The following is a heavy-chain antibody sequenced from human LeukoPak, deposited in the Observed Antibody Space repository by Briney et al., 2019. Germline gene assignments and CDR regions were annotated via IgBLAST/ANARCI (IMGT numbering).Heavy chain of an antibody. D-gene: IGHD3-10*01. J-gene: IGHJ6*04. Sequence: SETLSLTCAVYGGSFSGYYWSWIRQPPGKGLEWIGEINHSGSTNYNPSLKSRVTISVDTSKNQFSLKLSSVTAADTAVYYCASSRITMVRGVITNYYYYGMDVWGKGTTVTVSS. V-gene: IGHV4-34*01. CDR1: GGSFSGYY. CDR2: INHSGST. CDR3: ASSRITMVRGVITNYYYYGMDV.